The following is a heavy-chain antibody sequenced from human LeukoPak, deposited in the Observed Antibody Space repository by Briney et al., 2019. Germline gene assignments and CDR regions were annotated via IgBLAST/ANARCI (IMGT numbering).Heavy chain of an antibody. J-gene: IGHJ4*02. CDR2: IWYDGSNK. V-gene: IGHV3-33*01. CDR1: GFTFSSYG. Sequence: PGGSLRLSCAASGFTFSSYGMHWVRQAPGKGLEWVVVIWYDGSNKYYADSVKGRFTISRDNSKNTLYLQMNSLRAEDTAVYYCARGRYFDWLFQGFDYWGQGTLVTVSS. CDR3: ARGRYFDWLFQGFDY. D-gene: IGHD3-9*01.